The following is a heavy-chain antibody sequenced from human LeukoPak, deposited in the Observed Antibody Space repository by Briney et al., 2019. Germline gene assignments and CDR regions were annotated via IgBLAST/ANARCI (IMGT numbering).Heavy chain of an antibody. V-gene: IGHV4-34*01. J-gene: IGHJ4*02. D-gene: IGHD2-15*01. Sequence: SETLSLTCAVYGGSFSGYYWSWIRQPPGKGLEWIGEINHSGSTNYNPSLKSRVTISVDTSKDQFSLKLSSVTAADTAVYYCARHPYCSGGSCYFDYWGQGTLITVSS. CDR3: ARHPYCSGGSCYFDY. CDR1: GGSFSGYY. CDR2: INHSGST.